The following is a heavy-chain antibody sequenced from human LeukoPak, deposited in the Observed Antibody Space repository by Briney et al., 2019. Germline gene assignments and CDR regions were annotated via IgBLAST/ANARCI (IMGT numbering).Heavy chain of an antibody. CDR2: INHSGST. J-gene: IGHJ6*02. D-gene: IGHD6-6*01. CDR1: GGSFSGYY. V-gene: IGHV4-34*01. CDR3: ARDPIAARPEDYYYYYGMDV. Sequence: SETLSLTCAVYGGSFSGYYWSWIRQPPGKGLEWIGEINHSGSTNYNPSLKGRVTISVDTSKNQFSLKLSSVTAADTAVYYCARDPIAARPEDYYYYYGMDVWGQGTTVTVSS.